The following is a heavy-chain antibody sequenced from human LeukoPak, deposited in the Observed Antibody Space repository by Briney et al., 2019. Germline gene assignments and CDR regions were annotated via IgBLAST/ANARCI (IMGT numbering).Heavy chain of an antibody. D-gene: IGHD3-10*01. V-gene: IGHV1-2*02. J-gene: IGHJ4*02. Sequence: ASVKVSCKASGYTFTGYYMHWVRQAPGQGLEWMGWINPNSGGTNYAQKFQGRGTMTRDTSISTAYMELSRLRSDDTAVYYCARDPHGAGEYDYWGQGTLVTVSS. CDR1: GYTFTGYY. CDR3: ARDPHGAGEYDY. CDR2: INPNSGGT.